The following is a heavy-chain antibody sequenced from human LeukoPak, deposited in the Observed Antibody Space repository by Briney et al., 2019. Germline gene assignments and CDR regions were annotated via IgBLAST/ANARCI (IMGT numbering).Heavy chain of an antibody. J-gene: IGHJ4*02. D-gene: IGHD6-13*01. Sequence: PSETQSLTCTVSGGSISSSSYYWDWIRQPPGKGLEWIGSIYYSGSTYYNPSLKSRVTISVDTSKNQVSLKLSSVTAADTAVYYCAKGIAAIYYFDYWGQGTLVSVSS. V-gene: IGHV4-39*07. CDR1: GGSISSSSYY. CDR2: IYYSGST. CDR3: AKGIAAIYYFDY.